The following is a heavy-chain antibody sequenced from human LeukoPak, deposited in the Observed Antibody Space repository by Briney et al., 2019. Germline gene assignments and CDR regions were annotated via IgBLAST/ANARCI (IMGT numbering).Heavy chain of an antibody. J-gene: IGHJ5*02. Sequence: SETLSLTCAVYGGSFSGYYWSWIRQPPGKGLEWIGEINHSGSTNYNPSLKSRVTISVDPSKNQFSLKLSSVTAADTAVYYCARVIGSGISSWFDPWGQGTLVTVSS. CDR3: ARVIGSGISSWFDP. CDR1: GGSFSGYY. D-gene: IGHD1-14*01. CDR2: INHSGST. V-gene: IGHV4-34*01.